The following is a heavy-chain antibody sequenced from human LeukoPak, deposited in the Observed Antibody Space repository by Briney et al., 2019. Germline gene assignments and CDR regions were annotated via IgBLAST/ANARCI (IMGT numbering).Heavy chain of an antibody. CDR1: GGSISSGSYY. CDR3: ARFSVVVPAATIYYYYYYMDV. J-gene: IGHJ6*03. V-gene: IGHV4-61*02. CDR2: IYTSGST. D-gene: IGHD2-2*01. Sequence: SETLSLTCTVSGGSISSGSYYWSWIRQPAGKGLEWIGRIYTSGSTNYNPSLKSRVTISVDTSKNQFSLKLSSVTAADTAVYYCARFSVVVPAATIYYYYYYMDVWGKGTTVTVTS.